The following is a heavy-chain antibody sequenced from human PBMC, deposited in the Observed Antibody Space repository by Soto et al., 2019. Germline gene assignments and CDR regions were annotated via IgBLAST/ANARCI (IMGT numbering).Heavy chain of an antibody. CDR3: TRGLASGDY. CDR2: INPNGGST. CDR1: GYIFTNFY. V-gene: IGHV1-46*03. D-gene: IGHD6-6*01. Sequence: QVQLVQPGAEVKKPGASVRISCKASGYIFTNFYIHWVRQAPGQGLEWIGIINPNGGSTNYAQNFQGRVTMTRDTSTSTVYMDLSSLRSEDSAVSYCTRGLASGDYWGQGTLITVSS. J-gene: IGHJ4*02.